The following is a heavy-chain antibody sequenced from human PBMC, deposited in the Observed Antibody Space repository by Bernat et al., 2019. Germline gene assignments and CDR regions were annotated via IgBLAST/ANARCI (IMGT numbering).Heavy chain of an antibody. V-gene: IGHV4-39*01. Sequence: QLQLQESGPGLVKPSETLSLTCTVSGGSISSSSYYWGWIRQPPGKGLEWIGSIYYSGSTYYNPSLKSRVTISVDTSKNQFSLKLSSVTAADTAVYYCARQAVAGQRRAGYVRHWGQGTLVTVAS. CDR2: IYYSGST. CDR1: GGSISSSSYY. D-gene: IGHD6-19*01. CDR3: ARQAVAGQRRAGYVRH. J-gene: IGHJ1*01.